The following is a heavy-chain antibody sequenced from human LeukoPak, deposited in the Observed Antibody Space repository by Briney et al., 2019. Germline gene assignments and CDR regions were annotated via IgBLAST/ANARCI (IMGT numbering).Heavy chain of an antibody. V-gene: IGHV4-59*08. CDR1: GGSISGYY. D-gene: IGHD6-19*01. Sequence: PSETLSLTCSVSGGSISGYYWSWIRQPPGQGLEWIGYIYYSGSTNYNPSLKSRVIISRDTSKNQFSLNLSSVTAADTAVYYCARGYTVGWLIGYWGQGTLVTVSS. CDR3: ARGYTVGWLIGY. J-gene: IGHJ4*02. CDR2: IYYSGST.